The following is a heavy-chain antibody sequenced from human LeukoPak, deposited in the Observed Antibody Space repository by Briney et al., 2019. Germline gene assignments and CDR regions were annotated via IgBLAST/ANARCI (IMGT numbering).Heavy chain of an antibody. Sequence: PGGSLRLSCAASGFTFTSYAMSWVRQAPGKGLEWVSTISDSGGSTYYADSVKGRFTISRDNSKNTLYLQMSSLRAEDTAVYYCAKTYRMTTVTTPDYWGQGTLVTVFS. CDR2: ISDSGGST. D-gene: IGHD4-17*01. V-gene: IGHV3-23*01. CDR1: GFTFTSYA. J-gene: IGHJ4*02. CDR3: AKTYRMTTVTTPDY.